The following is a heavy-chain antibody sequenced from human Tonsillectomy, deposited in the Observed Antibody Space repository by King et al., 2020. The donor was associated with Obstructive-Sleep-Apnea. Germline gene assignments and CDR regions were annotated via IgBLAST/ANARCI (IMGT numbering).Heavy chain of an antibody. V-gene: IGHV4-4*07. Sequence: HVQLVESGPGLVKPSETLSLTCTVSGGSTRTTYWSWILQPAGKGLVWIWRLYTSGSTNYNPSLRSRVTMSVDTSKNQFTLRLSSVTAADTAVYYCARETSGYLGYFDYWGQGTLVTVSS. CDR2: LYTSGST. CDR1: GGSTRTTY. CDR3: ARETSGYLGYFDY. D-gene: IGHD3-22*01. J-gene: IGHJ4*02.